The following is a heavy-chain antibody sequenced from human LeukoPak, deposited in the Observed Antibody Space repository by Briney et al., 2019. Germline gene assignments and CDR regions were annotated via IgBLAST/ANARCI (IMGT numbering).Heavy chain of an antibody. J-gene: IGHJ4*02. CDR2: ISSSSSYI. CDR1: EFTFSSYS. V-gene: IGHV3-21*01. D-gene: IGHD5-18*01. Sequence: GGSLRLSCAASEFTFSSYSMNWVRQAPGKGLEWVSSISSSSSYIYYADSVKGRFTISRDNAKNSLYLQMNSLRAEDTAVYYCARDLITAMAEYYFDYWGQGTLVTVSS. CDR3: ARDLITAMAEYYFDY.